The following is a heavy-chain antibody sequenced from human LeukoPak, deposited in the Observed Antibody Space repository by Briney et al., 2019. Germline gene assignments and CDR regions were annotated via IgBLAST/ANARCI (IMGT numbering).Heavy chain of an antibody. D-gene: IGHD3-3*01. Sequence: SETLSLTCTVSGGSISSGDYYWSWIRQPPGKGLEWIGYIYYSGSTYYNPSLMSRVTISVDMSKNQFSLKLSSVTAADTAVYYCARGRGPITILDYFDYWGQGTLVTVSS. CDR1: GGSISSGDYY. CDR3: ARGRGPITILDYFDY. J-gene: IGHJ4*02. CDR2: IYYSGST. V-gene: IGHV4-30-4*08.